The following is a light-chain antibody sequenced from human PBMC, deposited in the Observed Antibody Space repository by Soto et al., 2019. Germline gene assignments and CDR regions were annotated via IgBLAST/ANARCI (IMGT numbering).Light chain of an antibody. CDR1: GNDIGSYDY. CDR2: EVS. Sequence: QSALTQPASVSGFPGQSITISCTGSGNDIGSYDYVSWFQQYPGKAPNLIIYEVSNRPSGVSDRFSGSKSADTASLTISGRQADDEADYFCSSYSFSDPPVIFGGGTKVTVL. V-gene: IGLV2-14*01. J-gene: IGLJ2*01. CDR3: SSYSFSDPPVI.